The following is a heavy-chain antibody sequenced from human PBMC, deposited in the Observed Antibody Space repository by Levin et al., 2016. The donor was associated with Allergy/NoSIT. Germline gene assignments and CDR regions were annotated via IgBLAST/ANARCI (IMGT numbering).Heavy chain of an antibody. CDR3: ARQVRIAVAATNYFDY. V-gene: IGHV4-39*01. J-gene: IGHJ4*02. CDR1: GGSISSSSYY. D-gene: IGHD6-19*01. CDR2: IYYTGNT. Sequence: SETLSLTCTVSGGSISSSSYYWGWIRQPPGKGLEWIGTIYYTGNTYYNPSLRSRVTILVDTSKNQFSLKVISVTAADTAVYYCARQVRIAVAATNYFDYWGQGTLVTVSS.